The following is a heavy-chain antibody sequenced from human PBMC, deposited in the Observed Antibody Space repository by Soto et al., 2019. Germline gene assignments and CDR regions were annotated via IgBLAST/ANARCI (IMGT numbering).Heavy chain of an antibody. J-gene: IGHJ4*03. CDR3: AGDTGRAPTVWGY. D-gene: IGHD7-27*01. CDR2: VYHSGST. Sequence: QVQLQESGPGLVKPSQTLSLTCSVSGDSIRGGGHYWNWIRQFPGKGLELIGYVYHSGSTHYNPSLRGRLTISIDTSKNLFSLRRISVTAADTALYYCAGDTGRAPTVWGYWGHGTQVTVSS. V-gene: IGHV4-31*03. CDR1: GDSIRGGGHY.